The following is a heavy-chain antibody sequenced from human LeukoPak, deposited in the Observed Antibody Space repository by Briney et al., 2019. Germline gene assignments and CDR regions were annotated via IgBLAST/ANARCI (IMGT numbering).Heavy chain of an antibody. V-gene: IGHV4-59*12. CDR3: AKYDYYDSSGYFYAGD. CDR1: GGSISSYY. CDR2: IYYSGST. Sequence: KPSETLSLTCTVSGGSISSYYWSWIRQPPGKGLEWIGYIYYSGSTNYNPSLKSRVTISLDTSKNQFSLKLSFVTAADTAVYYCAKYDYYDSSGYFYAGDWGQGTLVTVSS. J-gene: IGHJ4*02. D-gene: IGHD3-22*01.